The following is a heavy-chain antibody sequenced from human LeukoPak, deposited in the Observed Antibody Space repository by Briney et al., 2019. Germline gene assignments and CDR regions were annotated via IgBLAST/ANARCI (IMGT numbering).Heavy chain of an antibody. Sequence: ASVKVSCKASGYTFTGYYMHWVRQAPGQGLEWMGWINPNSGGTNYAQKFQGRVTMTRDTSISTAYMELSRLRSDDTAVYYCAREVVVVVITTGAWFDPWGQGTLVTVSS. D-gene: IGHD3-22*01. V-gene: IGHV1-2*02. J-gene: IGHJ5*02. CDR1: GYTFTGYY. CDR3: AREVVVVVITTGAWFDP. CDR2: INPNSGGT.